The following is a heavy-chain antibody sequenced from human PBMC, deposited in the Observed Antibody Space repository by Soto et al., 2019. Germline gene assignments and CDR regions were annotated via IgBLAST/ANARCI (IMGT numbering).Heavy chain of an antibody. V-gene: IGHV4-34*01. Sequence: QVQLQQWGAGLLKPSETLSLTCAVYGGSFSGYYWSWIRQPPGKGLEWSGEINHSGSTNYNPSLKSRVTISVDTSKNQFSLKLSSVTAADTAVYYCARPYCSSTSCYGWFDPWGQGTLVTVSS. J-gene: IGHJ5*02. CDR1: GGSFSGYY. CDR3: ARPYCSSTSCYGWFDP. CDR2: INHSGST. D-gene: IGHD2-2*01.